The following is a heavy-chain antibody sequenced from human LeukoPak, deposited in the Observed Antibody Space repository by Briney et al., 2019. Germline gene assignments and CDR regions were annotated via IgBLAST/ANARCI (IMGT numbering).Heavy chain of an antibody. V-gene: IGHV3-23*01. D-gene: IGHD3-22*01. CDR2: ISGSGSNT. CDR1: GFTFNSCA. Sequence: PGGSLRLSCAASGFTFNSCAMSWVRQAPGKGLEWVSVISGSGSNTYYADSVKGRFTISRDNSKNTLYLQMNSLRAEDTAVYYCAKRDSNDYYYSASDYWGQGTLVTVSS. J-gene: IGHJ4*02. CDR3: AKRDSNDYYYSASDY.